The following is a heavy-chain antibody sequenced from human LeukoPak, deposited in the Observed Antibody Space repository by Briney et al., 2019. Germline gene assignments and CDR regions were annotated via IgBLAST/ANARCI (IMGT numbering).Heavy chain of an antibody. CDR1: GGSFSGYY. Sequence: PSETLSLTCAVYGGSFSGYYWSWIRQPPGKGLEWIGEINHSGSTNYNPSLKSRVTISVDTSKNQFSLKLSSVTAADTAVYYCARGEWSGSYNWFDPWGQGTLVTVSS. J-gene: IGHJ5*02. CDR3: ARGEWSGSYNWFDP. V-gene: IGHV4-34*01. CDR2: INHSGST. D-gene: IGHD3-3*01.